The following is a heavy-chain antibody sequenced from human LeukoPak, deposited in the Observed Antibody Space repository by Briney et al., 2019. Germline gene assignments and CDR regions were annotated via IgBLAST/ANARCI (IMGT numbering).Heavy chain of an antibody. CDR3: ARDRTDWYYYDSSGYFY. CDR1: GFTFSDYY. J-gene: IGHJ4*02. Sequence: PGGSLRLSCAASGFTFSDYYMSWVRQAPGKGREWVSYISSSGSTIYYADSVKGRFTISRDNAKNSLYLQMNSLRAEDTAVYYCARDRTDWYYYDSSGYFYWGQGTLVTVSS. CDR2: ISSSGSTI. V-gene: IGHV3-11*01. D-gene: IGHD3-22*01.